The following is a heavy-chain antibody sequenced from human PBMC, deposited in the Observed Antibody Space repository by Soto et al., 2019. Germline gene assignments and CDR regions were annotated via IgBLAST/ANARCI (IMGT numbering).Heavy chain of an antibody. CDR2: IYYSGRT. D-gene: IGHD2-15*01. CDR1: GASINSYY. J-gene: IGHJ4*02. V-gene: IGHV4-59*01. CDR3: AASRGYCSGGNCYAWVFDS. Sequence: QVQLQESGPGLVKPSETLSLTCTVSGASINSYYWSWIRQPPGKGLEWIGSIYYSGRTNYSPSFKCRVTIRVHTSRNQFSLKLSFVTAAHTAVYYCAASRGYCSGGNCYAWVFDSWGQGTLVTVSS.